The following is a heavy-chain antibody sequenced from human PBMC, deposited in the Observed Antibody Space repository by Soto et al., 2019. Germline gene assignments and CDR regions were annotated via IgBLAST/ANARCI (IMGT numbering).Heavy chain of an antibody. J-gene: IGHJ4*02. CDR1: GYTFTSYD. CDR2: MNPYSGNT. V-gene: IGHV1-8*01. D-gene: IGHD3-16*01. Sequence: QVQLVQSGAEVKKPGASVKVSCKASGYTFTSYDINWVRQATGQGLEWMGWMNPYSGNTGYAQKFQGRVTMTRNTAISTAYKELSSLRSEATADYYCASAWGTPRDYWGQGTLVTVSS. CDR3: ASAWGTPRDY.